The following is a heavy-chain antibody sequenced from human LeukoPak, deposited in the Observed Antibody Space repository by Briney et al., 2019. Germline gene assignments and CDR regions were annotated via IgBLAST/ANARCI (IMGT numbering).Heavy chain of an antibody. CDR2: FDPEDGET. CDR3: ARGQSSLFRRFFLTRGNDY. D-gene: IGHD3-9*01. Sequence: ASVKVSCKVSGYTLTELSMHWVRQAPGKGLEWMGGFDPEDGETIYAQKFQGRVTMTEDTSTDTAYMELSSLRSEDTAVYYCARGQSSLFRRFFLTRGNDYWGQGTLVTVSS. J-gene: IGHJ4*02. CDR1: GYTLTELS. V-gene: IGHV1-24*01.